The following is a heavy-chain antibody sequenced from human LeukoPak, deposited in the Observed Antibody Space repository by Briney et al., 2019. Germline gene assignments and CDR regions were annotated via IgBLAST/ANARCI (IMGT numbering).Heavy chain of an antibody. CDR3: ARDVVSSSSWYYHSYGMAV. J-gene: IGHJ6*04. Sequence: GASVKVSCKASGGTFSSYAISWVRQAPGQGLEWRGGIIPIFGTANYAQKIQGRVTITADKSTSTAYMDLSSLRSEDTAVYYCARDVVSSSSWYYHSYGMAVWGKGTTVTVSS. CDR2: IIPIFGTA. CDR1: GGTFSSYA. D-gene: IGHD6-13*01. V-gene: IGHV1-69*06.